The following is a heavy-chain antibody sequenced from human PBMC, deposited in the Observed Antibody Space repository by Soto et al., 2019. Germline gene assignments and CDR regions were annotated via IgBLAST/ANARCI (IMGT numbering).Heavy chain of an antibody. CDR3: ARHQTGYSSSWYATFDY. J-gene: IGHJ4*02. Sequence: SETLSLTCTVSGGSIHDYYWGWIRQPPGKGLEWIGSIYYSGSTYYNPSLKSRVTISVDTSKNQFSLKLSSVTAADTAVYYCARHQTGYSSSWYATFDYWGQGTLVTVSS. V-gene: IGHV4-39*01. CDR2: IYYSGST. CDR1: GGSIHDYY. D-gene: IGHD6-13*01.